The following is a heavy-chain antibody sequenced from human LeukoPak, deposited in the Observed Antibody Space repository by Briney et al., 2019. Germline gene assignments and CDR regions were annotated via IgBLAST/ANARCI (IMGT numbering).Heavy chain of an antibody. D-gene: IGHD3-22*01. Sequence: QSGGSLRLSCAASGFTFSNYWMGWVRQAPGKGLEWVANIKQDGSEKYYVDSVKGRFTISRDNAKNSLYLQMNGLRAEDTAVYYCARDNYYASDYWGQGTLVTVSS. J-gene: IGHJ4*02. V-gene: IGHV3-7*01. CDR3: ARDNYYASDY. CDR2: IKQDGSEK. CDR1: GFTFSNYW.